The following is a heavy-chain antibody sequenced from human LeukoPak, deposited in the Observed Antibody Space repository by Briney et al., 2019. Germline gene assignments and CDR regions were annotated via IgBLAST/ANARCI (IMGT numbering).Heavy chain of an antibody. V-gene: IGHV3-30-3*01. J-gene: IGHJ6*02. CDR2: ISYDGSNK. CDR3: ASPEGRIYYYYGMDV. D-gene: IGHD1-14*01. Sequence: AGGCLRLSCAADGFTFSSYGMHWVRQAPGKGLEWVAVISYDGSNKYYADSVKGRFTISRDNSKTTLYLQMNSLRAEATAVYYCASPEGRIYYYYGMDVWGQGTTVTVSS. CDR1: GFTFSSYG.